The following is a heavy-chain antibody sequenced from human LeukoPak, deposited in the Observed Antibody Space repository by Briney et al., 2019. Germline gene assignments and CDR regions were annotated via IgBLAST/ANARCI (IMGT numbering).Heavy chain of an antibody. CDR1: GYSISSGYY. J-gene: IGHJ3*02. CDR2: IYHSGST. CDR3: ARDSIVATASPTTDAFYI. V-gene: IGHV4-38-2*02. Sequence: SETLSLTCAVSGYSISSGYYWGWIRQPPGKGLEWIGSIYHSGSTYYNPSLKSRVTISVDTSKNQFSLKLSSVTAADTAVYYCARDSIVATASPTTDAFYIWGQGTMLTASS. D-gene: IGHD2/OR15-2a*01.